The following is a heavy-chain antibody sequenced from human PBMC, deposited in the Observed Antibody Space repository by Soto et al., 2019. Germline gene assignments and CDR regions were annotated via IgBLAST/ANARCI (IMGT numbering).Heavy chain of an antibody. D-gene: IGHD3-3*01. CDR2: ISYDGTTE. J-gene: IGHJ3*02. Sequence: QALLVASGGGVAQSGSSLRISCAASGFIFSTYGIHWVRQAPGKGLEWVAFISYDGTTEDYGDPVRGRFSVSRDNSENTVDLHMNSLRPDDPAVYFCGKSRSGTARDAVDIWDQGTRVDVS. CDR1: GFIFSTYG. CDR3: GKSRSGTARDAVDI. V-gene: IGHV3-30*18.